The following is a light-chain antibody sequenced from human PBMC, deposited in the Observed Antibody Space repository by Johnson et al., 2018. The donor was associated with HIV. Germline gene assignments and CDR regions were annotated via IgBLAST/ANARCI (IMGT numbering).Light chain of an antibody. CDR2: DNN. CDR1: SSNIGNNY. J-gene: IGLJ1*01. CDR3: GTWDSSLSQGV. Sequence: QSVLKQPPSVSAAPGQKVTISCSGSSSNIGNNYVSWYQQLPGTAPKLLIYDNNKRPSGIPDRFSDSKSGTSATLGITGLQTGDEADYYCGTWDSSLSQGVFGTGTKVTVL. V-gene: IGLV1-51*01.